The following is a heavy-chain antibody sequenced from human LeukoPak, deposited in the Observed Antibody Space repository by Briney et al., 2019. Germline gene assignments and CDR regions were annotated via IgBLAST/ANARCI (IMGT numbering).Heavy chain of an antibody. CDR1: GFSLSTSGMC. CDR2: IDWDDDK. Sequence: SGPALVKPTQTLTLTCTFSGFSLSTSGMCVSWIRQPPGKALEWLARIDWDDDKYYSTSLKTRLTISKDTSKNQVVPTMTNMDPVDTATYYCARIRSYDFWSGYYFFDYWGQGTLVTVSS. CDR3: ARIRSYDFWSGYYFFDY. J-gene: IGHJ4*02. V-gene: IGHV2-70*11. D-gene: IGHD3-3*01.